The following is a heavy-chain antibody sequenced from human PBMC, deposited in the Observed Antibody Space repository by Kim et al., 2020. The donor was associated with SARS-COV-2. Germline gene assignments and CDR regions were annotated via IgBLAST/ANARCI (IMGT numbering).Heavy chain of an antibody. CDR1: GGSFSGYY. J-gene: IGHJ5*02. V-gene: IGHV4-34*01. Sequence: SETLSLTCAVYGGSFSGYYWSWIRQPPGKGLEWIGEINHSGSTNYNPSLKSRVTISVDTSKNQFSLKLSSVTAADTAVYYCARGRISFNLAPYSRGAWFDPWGQGTLVTVSS. CDR2: INHSGST. CDR3: ARGRISFNLAPYSRGAWFDP. D-gene: IGHD6-13*01.